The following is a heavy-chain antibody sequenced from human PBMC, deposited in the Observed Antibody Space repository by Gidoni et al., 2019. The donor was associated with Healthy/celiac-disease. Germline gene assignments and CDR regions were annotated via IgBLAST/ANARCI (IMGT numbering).Heavy chain of an antibody. CDR2: IYSGGNT. D-gene: IGHD5-18*01. V-gene: IGHV3-66*02. Sequence: EVQLLVSGGGLVQPGGSLRLSCEASGFTVRTHYMSWVRQAPGKGLEWVAVIYSGGNTHYADSVKGRFTISRDNSKNTLYLQMNSLRPEDTAVYYCATMVQLWLVRDWYFDLWGRGTLVIVSS. CDR3: ATMVQLWLVRDWYFDL. J-gene: IGHJ2*01. CDR1: GFTVRTHY.